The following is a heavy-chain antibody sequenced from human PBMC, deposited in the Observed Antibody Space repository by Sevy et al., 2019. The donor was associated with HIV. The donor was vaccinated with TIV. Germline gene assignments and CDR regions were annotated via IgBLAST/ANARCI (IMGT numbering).Heavy chain of an antibody. CDR1: GFTFSNRA. Sequence: ATVKVSCQASGFTFSNRAVQWVRQARRQRPEWIGWIVVGSRHINYAENFQERVTLSRDMSTNTAYMELTSLSFEDTAVYYCATESRGSCTAGSCSVDNGMDVWGQGTTVTVSS. CDR3: ATESRGSCTAGSCSVDNGMDV. J-gene: IGHJ6*02. CDR2: IVVGSRHI. D-gene: IGHD2-15*01. V-gene: IGHV1-58*01.